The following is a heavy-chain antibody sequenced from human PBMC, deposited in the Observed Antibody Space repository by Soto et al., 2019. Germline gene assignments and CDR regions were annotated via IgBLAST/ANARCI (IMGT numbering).Heavy chain of an antibody. CDR2: ISGYNGNT. CDR1: GYAFTNYG. J-gene: IGHJ4*02. CDR3: ARGPMTTVSSPAFY. V-gene: IGHV1-18*01. D-gene: IGHD4-17*01. Sequence: QVQLVQSGAEVKKPGASVTVSCKASGYAFTNYGITWVRQAPGQGLEWMGWISGYNGNTNYTQKAQRRVTMTKDSSTSTAYMELRSLRSDDTAVYYCARGPMTTVSSPAFYGGQGTLLTVSS.